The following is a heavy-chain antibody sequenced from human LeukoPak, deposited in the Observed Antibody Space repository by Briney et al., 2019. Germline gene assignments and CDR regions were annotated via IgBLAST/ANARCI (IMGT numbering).Heavy chain of an antibody. CDR3: ARDTVDTAMVQH. CDR2: IYYSGST. D-gene: IGHD5-18*01. CDR1: GGSISSGDYY. Sequence: PSETLSLTCTVSGGSISSGDYYWSWIRQPPGKGLEWIGYIYYSGSTYYNPSLKSRVSISLDTSKNQFSLKLSSVTAADTAVYYCARDTVDTAMVQHWGQGTLVTVSS. V-gene: IGHV4-30-4*08. J-gene: IGHJ1*01.